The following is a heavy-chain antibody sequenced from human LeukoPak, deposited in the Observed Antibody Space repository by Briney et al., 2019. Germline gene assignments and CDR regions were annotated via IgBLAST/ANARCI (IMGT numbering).Heavy chain of an antibody. D-gene: IGHD1-26*01. V-gene: IGHV4-39*01. J-gene: IGHJ3*01. Sequence: SETLSLTCTVSGGSISSSSYYWGWIRQPPGKGLEWIGSIYYSGSTYYNPSLKSRFTISVDTSKNQFSLKLSSVTAADTAVYYCARVGGGELPGGPLWGQGTMVTVSS. CDR3: ARVGGGELPGGPL. CDR1: GGSISSSSYY. CDR2: IYYSGST.